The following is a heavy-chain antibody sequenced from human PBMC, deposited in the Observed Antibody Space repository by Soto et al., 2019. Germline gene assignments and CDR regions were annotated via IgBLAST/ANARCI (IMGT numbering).Heavy chain of an antibody. D-gene: IGHD4-17*01. Sequence: QVQLVQSGAEVKKPGSSVKVACKASGGTFSSYAIRWVRQAPGQGLEWMGGIIPIFGTANYAQNFQGRVTITAEESRSTAYMELSCLRSEDTAVYYCARDLASYGDYQWVAFDLWGQGTMVTVSS. CDR2: IIPIFGTA. J-gene: IGHJ3*01. V-gene: IGHV1-69*12. CDR3: ARDLASYGDYQWVAFDL. CDR1: GGTFSSYA.